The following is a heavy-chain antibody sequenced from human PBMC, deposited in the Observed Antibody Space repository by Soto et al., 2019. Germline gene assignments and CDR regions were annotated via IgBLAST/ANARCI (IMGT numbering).Heavy chain of an antibody. CDR3: ARDLAAGDL. Sequence: QVQLVQSGAEVKKPGASVKASCRTSGYTFKHYYIHWVRQAPGQGLEWLGIINPASASTNSAQEFQDRVTLTMDTSTTTVYMELGGLRAEDTAIFYCARDLAAGDLWGQGTLVTVSS. J-gene: IGHJ5*02. CDR2: INPASAST. CDR1: GYTFKHYY. V-gene: IGHV1-46*02. D-gene: IGHD6-13*01.